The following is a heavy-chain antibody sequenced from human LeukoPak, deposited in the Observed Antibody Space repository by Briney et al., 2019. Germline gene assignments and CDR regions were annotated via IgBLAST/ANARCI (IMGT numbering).Heavy chain of an antibody. CDR2: ISSSGSTI. D-gene: IGHD2-21*01. CDR1: GFTFSDDY. J-gene: IGHJ4*02. CDR3: ARHHYCGGDCYIFDY. Sequence: GGSLRLSCAASGFTFSDDYMSWIRQAPGKGLEWVSYISSSGSTIYYADSVKGRFTISRDNAKNSLYLQMNSLRAEDTAVYYCARHHYCGGDCYIFDYWGQGTLVTVSS. V-gene: IGHV3-11*04.